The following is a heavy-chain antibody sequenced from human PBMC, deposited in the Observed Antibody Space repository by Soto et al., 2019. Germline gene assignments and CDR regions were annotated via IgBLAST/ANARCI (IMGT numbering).Heavy chain of an antibody. Sequence: SETLSLTCAVYGGSFSGYYCSWIRQPPGKGLEWIGEINHSGSTNYNPSLKSRVTISVDTSKNQFSLKLSSVTAADTAVYYCARGDLRHNWFDPWGQGTLVTVSS. D-gene: IGHD5-12*01. CDR1: GGSFSGYY. CDR3: ARGDLRHNWFDP. J-gene: IGHJ5*02. V-gene: IGHV4-34*01. CDR2: INHSGST.